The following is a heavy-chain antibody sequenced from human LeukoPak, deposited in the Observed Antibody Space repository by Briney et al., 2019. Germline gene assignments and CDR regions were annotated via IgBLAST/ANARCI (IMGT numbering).Heavy chain of an antibody. D-gene: IGHD1-7*01. V-gene: IGHV3-72*01. CDR2: TRNKANSYTT. CDR1: GFTFSDHY. J-gene: IGHJ6*02. CDR3: ARAGAGTDYYYGMDV. Sequence: PGGSLRLSCAASGFTFSDHYMDWVRQAPGKGLEWVGRTRNKANSYTTEYAASVKGRFTISRDDSKNSLYLQMNSLKTEDTAVFYCARAGAGTDYYYGMDVWGQGTTVTVSS.